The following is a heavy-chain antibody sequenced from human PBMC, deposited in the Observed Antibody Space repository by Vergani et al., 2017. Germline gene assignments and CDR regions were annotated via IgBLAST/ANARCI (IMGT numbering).Heavy chain of an antibody. CDR3: ARLYGRDSSGSKYFDY. D-gene: IGHD3-22*01. V-gene: IGHV5-51*01. J-gene: IGHJ4*02. CDR1: GYSFTNYW. Sequence: EVQLVQSGAEVKKPGESLKISCQISGYSFTNYWIGWVRQMPGKGLEWMGIIHPADSDPRYSPSFQGQVTISVDKSISTAYLQRSSLRASDSAMYYFARLYGRDSSGSKYFDYWGQGTLVTVSS. CDR2: IHPADSDP.